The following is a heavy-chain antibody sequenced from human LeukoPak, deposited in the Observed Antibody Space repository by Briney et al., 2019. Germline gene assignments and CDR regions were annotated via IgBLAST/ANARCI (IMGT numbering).Heavy chain of an antibody. CDR3: AGRPTGYSSGYIH. V-gene: IGHV3-23*01. CDR2: ISGSAHKI. D-gene: IGHD5-18*01. J-gene: IGHJ4*02. CDR1: GITFSNYA. Sequence: GGSLRLSCVASGITFSNYAVSWVRQAPEKGLDWVSVISGSAHKIRYADSVKGRFTISRDNSENIMYLQMNNLRVEDTAVYYCAGRPTGYSSGYIHWGQGTLVTVSS.